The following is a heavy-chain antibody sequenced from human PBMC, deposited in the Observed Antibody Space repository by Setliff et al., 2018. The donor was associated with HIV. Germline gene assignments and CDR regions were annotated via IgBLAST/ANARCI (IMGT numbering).Heavy chain of an antibody. CDR2: IYPGDSDT. J-gene: IGHJ3*02. V-gene: IGHV5-51*01. D-gene: IGHD6-25*01. Sequence: GESLKISCKGSGYSFTSYWIGWVRQMPGKGLEWMGIIYPGDSDTRHSPSFQGQVTISADKSISTAYLQWSSLKASDTATYYCASRGRYHRLGDAFDIWGQGTMVTVSS. CDR1: GYSFTSYW. CDR3: ASRGRYHRLGDAFDI.